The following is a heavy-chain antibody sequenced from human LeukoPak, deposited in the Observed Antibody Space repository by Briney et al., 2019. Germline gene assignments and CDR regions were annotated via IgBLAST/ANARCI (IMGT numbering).Heavy chain of an antibody. D-gene: IGHD3-22*01. V-gene: IGHV3-23*01. Sequence: PGGSLRLSCAASGFTFSSYAMSWVRQAPGKGLEWVSAINGSGGSTYYAGSVKGRFTISRDNSKNTLYLQMNSLRAEDTAVYYCAKDLVETGYYDSSGYYYVVPFDYWGQGTLVTVSS. CDR1: GFTFSSYA. CDR3: AKDLVETGYYDSSGYYYVVPFDY. J-gene: IGHJ4*02. CDR2: INGSGGST.